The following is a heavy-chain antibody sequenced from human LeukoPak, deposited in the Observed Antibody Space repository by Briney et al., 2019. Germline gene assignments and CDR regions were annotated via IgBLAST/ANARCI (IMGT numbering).Heavy chain of an antibody. J-gene: IGHJ6*02. V-gene: IGHV3-74*01. CDR1: GLTFSNYW. CDR2: VNSDGSGT. D-gene: IGHD3-22*01. CDR3: ARTTGITMIVVVTSYGMDV. Sequence: GGSLRLSCAASGLTFSNYWMHWVRQAPGKGLEWVSRVNSDGSGTSYADSVKGRFTVSRDNARNTVHLQMNSLRAEDTAVYYCARTTGITMIVVVTSYGMDVWGQGTTVTVSS.